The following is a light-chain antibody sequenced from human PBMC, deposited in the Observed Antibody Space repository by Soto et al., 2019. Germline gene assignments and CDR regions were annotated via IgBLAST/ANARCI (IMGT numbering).Light chain of an antibody. J-gene: IGKJ1*01. Sequence: DIQMTQSPSTLSASVGDRVTITCRASQRITRWLAWYQQKPGKCPKLLIYDASNLESGVPSSFSGSGSGTEFTLTITALQPDDFATYYCQQYSRYSSFGQGTKVQVK. CDR3: QQYSRYSS. CDR1: QRITRW. V-gene: IGKV1-5*01. CDR2: DAS.